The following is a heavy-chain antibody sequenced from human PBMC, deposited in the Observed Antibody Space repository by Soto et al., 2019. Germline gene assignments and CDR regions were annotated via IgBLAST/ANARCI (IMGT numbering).Heavy chain of an antibody. CDR2: ISSDGANK. V-gene: IGHV3-23*01. CDR3: VSWVSQHFDY. J-gene: IGHJ4*02. D-gene: IGHD2-8*01. Sequence: GGSLRLSCAVFGFTFNSRSSHGMSWVRQAPGKGPEWVSTISSDGANKHYAESVKGRFTISKDTSRNTVDLHMNSLGAENTAMYFCVSWVSQHFDYWGQGILVTVSS. CDR1: GFTFNSRSSHG.